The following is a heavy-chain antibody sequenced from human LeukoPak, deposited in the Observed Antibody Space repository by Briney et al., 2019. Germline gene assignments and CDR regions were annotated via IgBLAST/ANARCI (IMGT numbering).Heavy chain of an antibody. D-gene: IGHD4-17*01. J-gene: IGHJ4*02. CDR3: ARSTTVTTYLDY. Sequence: NTSETLSLTCTVSGGSISSYYWSWIRQPPGKGLEWIGYIYYSGSTNYNPSLKSRVTISVGTSKNQFSLKLSSVTAADTAVYYCARSTTVTTYLDYWGQGTLVTVSS. CDR1: GGSISSYY. CDR2: IYYSGST. V-gene: IGHV4-59*01.